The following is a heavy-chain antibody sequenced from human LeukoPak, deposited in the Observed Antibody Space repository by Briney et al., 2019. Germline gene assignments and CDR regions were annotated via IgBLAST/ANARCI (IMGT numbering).Heavy chain of an antibody. Sequence: SVKVSCKASGCTFSSYAISWVRQAPGQGLEWMGGIIPIYGTANYAQKFQGRVTITTDESTSTAYLELSSLRSEDTAVYYCARDSGYYYDRSGYYPDGFDIGGGGTMVTVSS. CDR3: ARDSGYYYDRSGYYPDGFDI. J-gene: IGHJ3*02. V-gene: IGHV1-69*05. CDR2: IIPIYGTA. D-gene: IGHD3-22*01. CDR1: GCTFSSYA.